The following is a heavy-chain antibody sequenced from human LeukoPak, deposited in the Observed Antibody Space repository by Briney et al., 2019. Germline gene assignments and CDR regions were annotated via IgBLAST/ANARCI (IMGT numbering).Heavy chain of an antibody. J-gene: IGHJ4*02. CDR2: ISTDGYTT. CDR3: VVGGSPGY. CDR1: GFTLSSYW. Sequence: GGSLRLSCAASGFTLSSYWMHWVRQAPRKGLVWVSRISTDGYTTDYADFVQGRFTASRDNTKNTWSLEMNSLRAEDTAVYYCVVGGSPGYWGQGTLVTVSS. V-gene: IGHV3-74*01. D-gene: IGHD2-15*01.